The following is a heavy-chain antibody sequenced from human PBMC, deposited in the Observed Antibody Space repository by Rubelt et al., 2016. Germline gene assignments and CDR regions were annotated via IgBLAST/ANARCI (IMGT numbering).Heavy chain of an antibody. CDR2: IYSGGST. Sequence: VQLVESGGGVVQPGGSLRLSCAASGFTVSSNYMSWVRQAPGKGLEWVSVIYSGGSTYYADSEKGRFTHSRDNSKNTLYLQMNSLRAEETAVYYCASGRGPDYYYYGMDVWGQGTTVTVSS. CDR1: GFTVSSNY. V-gene: IGHV3-53*01. J-gene: IGHJ6*02. D-gene: IGHD1-1*01. CDR3: ASGRGPDYYYYGMDV.